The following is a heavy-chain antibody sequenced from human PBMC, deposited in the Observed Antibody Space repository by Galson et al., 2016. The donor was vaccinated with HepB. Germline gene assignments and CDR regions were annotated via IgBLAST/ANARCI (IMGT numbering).Heavy chain of an antibody. CDR1: SGSISSSRYY. CDR3: ASHCGGDCYNNLADAFDI. CDR2: VYYSGTA. J-gene: IGHJ3*02. Sequence: SETLSLTCTVSSGSISSSRYYWGWIRQPPGKGLEWIGSVYYSGTAYYDPSLKSRVSISVDTSKNQFSLRLSSVTAADTAVYYCASHCGGDCYNNLADAFDIWGRGTMVTASS. V-gene: IGHV4-39*01. D-gene: IGHD2-21*01.